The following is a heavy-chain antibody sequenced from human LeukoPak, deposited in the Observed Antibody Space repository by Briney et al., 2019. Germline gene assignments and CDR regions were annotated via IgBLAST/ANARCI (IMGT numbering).Heavy chain of an antibody. CDR3: ARHGAADPTVTPFDY. CDR2: IYYTGST. J-gene: IGHJ4*02. V-gene: IGHV4-59*08. D-gene: IGHD4-11*01. CDR1: GGSISSYY. Sequence: SETLSLTCTISGGSISSYYWSWIRQPPGKGLEWIGYIYYTGSTNYNPSLKSRVTISVDTSKNQFSLKLNSVTAADTALYYCARHGAADPTVTPFDYWGQGTLVTVSS.